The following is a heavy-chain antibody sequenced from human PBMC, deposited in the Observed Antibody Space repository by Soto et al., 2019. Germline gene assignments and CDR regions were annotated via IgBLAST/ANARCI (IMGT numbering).Heavy chain of an antibody. V-gene: IGHV4-31*03. D-gene: IGHD6-13*01. CDR2: ISYRGNT. J-gene: IGHJ5*02. CDR1: GGSVSSGSYH. CDR3: ARMSATGTRWFDP. Sequence: TLYLPCTVSGGSVSSGSYHWSWSRQYPGKGLEWIGSISYRGNTYYNPSLKSRVSMSLDTSKNQFSLNLTSVTAADTAVYFCARMSATGTRWFDPWGQGTQGTVSS.